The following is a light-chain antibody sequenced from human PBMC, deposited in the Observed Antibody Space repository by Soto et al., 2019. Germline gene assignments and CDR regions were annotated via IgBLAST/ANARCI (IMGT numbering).Light chain of an antibody. J-gene: IGLJ2*01. V-gene: IGLV1-40*01. CDR3: LSFDSSLSVV. Sequence: QAVVTQPPSVSGAPGQRVTISCTGSSSNIGAGYDVHWYQQLPGRAPKLLIYGNTNRPSGVPDRFSGSKSGTSASLAITGLQAVDEADYYCLSFDSSLSVVFGGGTKLTVL. CDR1: SSNIGAGYD. CDR2: GNT.